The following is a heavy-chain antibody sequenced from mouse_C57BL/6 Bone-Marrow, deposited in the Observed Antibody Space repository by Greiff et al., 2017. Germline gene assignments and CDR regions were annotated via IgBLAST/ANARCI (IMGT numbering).Heavy chain of an antibody. Sequence: VQLQQSGAELVRPGTSVKVSCKASGYAFTNYLIEWVKQRPGQGLEWIGMINPGSGGTYYNEKFKGKATLTADKSSSTAYMQLSSLTSEDSAVYFCAIVGKSFAYWGQGTLVTVSA. CDR2: INPGSGGT. CDR3: AIVGKSFAY. D-gene: IGHD1-3*01. J-gene: IGHJ3*01. CDR1: GYAFTNYL. V-gene: IGHV1-54*01.